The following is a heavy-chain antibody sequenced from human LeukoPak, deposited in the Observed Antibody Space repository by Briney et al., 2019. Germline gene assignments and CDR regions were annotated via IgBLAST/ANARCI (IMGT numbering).Heavy chain of an antibody. D-gene: IGHD2-21*02. J-gene: IGHJ4*02. CDR1: GGSISTYY. Sequence: PSETLSLTCTVSGGSISTYYWNWIRQSPGKGLEWIGYMYYSGSTNYNPSLKSRVTISVDTSKNESSLKLSSVTAADTAVYYCARTPATAWTNHFDYWGQGTRVTVSS. CDR2: MYYSGST. V-gene: IGHV4-59*01. CDR3: ARTPATAWTNHFDY.